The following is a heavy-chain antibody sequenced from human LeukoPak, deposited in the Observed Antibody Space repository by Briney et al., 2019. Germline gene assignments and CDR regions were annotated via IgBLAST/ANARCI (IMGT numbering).Heavy chain of an antibody. V-gene: IGHV3-23*05. CDR3: ARQLTEHFYY. J-gene: IGHJ1*01. CDR2: ITNSRRI. D-gene: IGHD3-3*02. Sequence: GGSLRLSCVASGFTFSSYAMSWVRQAPGKGLEWVSDITNSRRIHYADSVKGRFTISRDDDKSILYLQMNDLRVNDTATYFCARQLTEHFYYWGQGTHVTVAS. CDR1: GFTFSSYA.